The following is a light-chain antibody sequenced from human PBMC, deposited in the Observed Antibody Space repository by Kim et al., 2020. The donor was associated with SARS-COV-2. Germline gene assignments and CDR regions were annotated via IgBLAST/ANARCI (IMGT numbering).Light chain of an antibody. Sequence: ASTGDRVHITCRASQGISSYLAWYQQKPGKAPKLLIYAASTLQSGVPSRFSGSGSGTDFTLTISCLQSEDFATYYCQQYYSYPPAFGQGTKVDIK. CDR1: QGISSY. CDR3: QQYYSYPPA. V-gene: IGKV1-8*01. CDR2: AAS. J-gene: IGKJ1*01.